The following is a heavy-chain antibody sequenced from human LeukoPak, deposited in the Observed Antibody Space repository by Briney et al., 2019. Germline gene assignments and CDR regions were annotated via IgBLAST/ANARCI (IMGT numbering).Heavy chain of an antibody. CDR1: GFTFSSYA. J-gene: IGHJ4*02. V-gene: IGHV3-23*01. CDR2: ISGAGNSP. D-gene: IGHD5-12*01. CDR3: AKGSTPIVATSYSDY. Sequence: GGSLRLSCAASGFTFSSYAMSWVRQAPGKGLEWVSAISGAGNSPYYADSVKGRFTISRDNSKNTLYLQMNSLRADDTAVYYCAKGSTPIVATSYSDYWGQGILVTVSS.